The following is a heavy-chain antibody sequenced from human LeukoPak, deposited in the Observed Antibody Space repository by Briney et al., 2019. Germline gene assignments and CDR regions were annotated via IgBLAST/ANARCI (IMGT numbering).Heavy chain of an antibody. CDR3: SRGSGWLSVY. D-gene: IGHD6-19*01. CDR2: ISGGTT. CDR1: GITFCDYL. J-gene: IGHJ4*02. Sequence: PGGSLRLSCTASGITFCDYLMSWFRQAPGKGLEWIGFISGGTTEYAASVKGRFTISRHDSTSTAYLQMNSLTTEDTAVYYCSRGSGWLSVYWGQGTLVTVSS. V-gene: IGHV3-49*03.